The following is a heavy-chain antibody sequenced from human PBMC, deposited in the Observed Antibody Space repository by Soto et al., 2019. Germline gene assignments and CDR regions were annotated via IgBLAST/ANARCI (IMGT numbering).Heavy chain of an antibody. V-gene: IGHV4-34*01. Sequence: PSETLSLTCAVYGGSFSGYYWSWIRQPPGKGLEWIGEINHSGSTNYNPSLKSRVTISVDTSKNQFSLKLSSVTAADTAVYYCARAATRYYYYGMDVWGQGTTMTVYS. CDR1: GGSFSGYY. J-gene: IGHJ6*02. D-gene: IGHD2-15*01. CDR3: ARAATRYYYYGMDV. CDR2: INHSGST.